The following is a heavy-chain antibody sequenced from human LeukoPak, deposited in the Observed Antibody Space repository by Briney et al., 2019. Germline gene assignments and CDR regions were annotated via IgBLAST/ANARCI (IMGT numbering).Heavy chain of an antibody. CDR3: ARDRTEWFGGSSIDY. J-gene: IGHJ4*02. V-gene: IGHV3-21*01. CDR2: ISSSSSYI. CDR1: GFTFSSYS. Sequence: GGSLRLSCAASGFTFSSYSMNWVRQAPGKGLEWVSSISSSSSYIYYADSVKGQFTISRDNAKSSLYLQMNSLRAEDTAVYYCARDRTEWFGGSSIDYWGQGTLVTVSS. D-gene: IGHD3-10*01.